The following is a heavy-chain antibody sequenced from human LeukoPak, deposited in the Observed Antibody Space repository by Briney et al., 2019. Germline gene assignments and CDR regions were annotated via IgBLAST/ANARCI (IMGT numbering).Heavy chain of an antibody. Sequence: GRSLTLSCAASGFTFDDYAMRWVRQAPGKGLEWVSGISWDSGSIGYADSVKGRFTISRDNAKNSLYLQMNSLRAEDTALYYCAKDMRNYYYGMDVWGQGTTVTVSS. V-gene: IGHV3-9*01. CDR2: ISWDSGSI. CDR1: GFTFDDYA. CDR3: AKDMRNYYYGMDV. J-gene: IGHJ6*02.